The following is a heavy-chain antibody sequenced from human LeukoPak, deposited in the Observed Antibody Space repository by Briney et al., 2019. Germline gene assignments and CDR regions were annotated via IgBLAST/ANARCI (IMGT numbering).Heavy chain of an antibody. CDR1: GFTFSSYS. V-gene: IGHV3-21*01. CDR3: ARDLRYCSGGSCFIYFVY. Sequence: PGGSLRLSCAASGFTFSSYSMNWVRQAPGXXLEWGSSISSSSSYIYYADSVKGRFTISRDNAKNSLYLQMNSLRAEDTAVYYCARDLRYCSGGSCFIYFVYWGQGTLVTVSS. D-gene: IGHD2-15*01. J-gene: IGHJ4*02. CDR2: ISSSSSYI.